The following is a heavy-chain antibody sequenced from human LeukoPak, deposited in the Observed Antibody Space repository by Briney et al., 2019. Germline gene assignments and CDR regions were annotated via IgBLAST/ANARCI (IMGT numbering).Heavy chain of an antibody. CDR2: IYYSGST. CDR3: ARGVPEYYDFWSGYFYYFDY. V-gene: IGHV4-59*01. J-gene: IGHJ4*02. CDR1: GGSISSYY. Sequence: NPSETLSPTCTVSGGSISSYYWSWIRQPPGKGLEWIGYIYYSGSTNYNPSLKSRVTISVDTSKDQFSLKLTSVTAADTAVYYCARGVPEYYDFWSGYFYYFDYWGQGTLVTVSS. D-gene: IGHD3-3*01.